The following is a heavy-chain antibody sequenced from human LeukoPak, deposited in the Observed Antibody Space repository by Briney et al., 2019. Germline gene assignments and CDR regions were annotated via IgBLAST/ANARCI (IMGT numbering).Heavy chain of an antibody. CDR1: GFTVSSNY. J-gene: IGHJ6*03. CDR3: AREVQLERRLGYYYYYMDV. Sequence: GGSLRLSCAASGFTVSSNYMSWVRQAPGKGLEWVSVIYSGGSTYYADSVKGRFTISRDNAKNSLYLQMNSLRAEDTAVYYCAREVQLERRLGYYYYYMDVWGKGTTVTVSS. CDR2: IYSGGST. V-gene: IGHV3-53*01. D-gene: IGHD1-1*01.